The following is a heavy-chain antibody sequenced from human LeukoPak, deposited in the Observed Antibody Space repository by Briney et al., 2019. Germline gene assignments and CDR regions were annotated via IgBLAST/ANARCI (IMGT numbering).Heavy chain of an antibody. J-gene: IGHJ4*02. V-gene: IGHV1-18*01. CDR2: ISAYNGDK. CDR3: ARDLGLDTTMIFFDY. CDR1: GYTFTSFG. Sequence: ASVKVSCTASGYTFTSFGISWVRQAPGQGPEWMGWISAYNGDKKYVQKFQGRVTMTTDTSTNTAYMELRSLTSDDTAVYYCARDLGLDTTMIFFDYWGQGTVVTVSS. D-gene: IGHD5-18*01.